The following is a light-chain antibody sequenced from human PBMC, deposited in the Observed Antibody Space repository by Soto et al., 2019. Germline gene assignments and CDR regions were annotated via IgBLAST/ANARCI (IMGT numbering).Light chain of an antibody. CDR2: GAS. CDR3: HQYGSSQT. Sequence: TQFPATLSASPGVGATLSCRASQMFSNNYLAWYQQKPGQAPRLLIYGASNRATGIPDRFSGSGSGTDFTLTISRLEPEDFAVYYCHQYGSSQTFGQGTKVDTK. V-gene: IGKV3-20*01. J-gene: IGKJ1*01. CDR1: QMFSNNY.